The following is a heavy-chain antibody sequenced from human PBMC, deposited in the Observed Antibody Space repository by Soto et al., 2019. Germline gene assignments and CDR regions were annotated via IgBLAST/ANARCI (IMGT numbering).Heavy chain of an antibody. CDR2: INPNGGAT. Sequence: APVKVSCKTSGDSLNDYYIHWVRKNPGQGLEWMGWINPNGGATKYAQKFQGWVTVTRDTSIRTVYMELSSLRSDDTAVYYCARESGGATATLDYYYFYMDVWGKGTTVTVSS. V-gene: IGHV1-2*04. CDR3: ARESGGATATLDYYYFYMDV. D-gene: IGHD5-12*01. CDR1: GDSLNDYY. J-gene: IGHJ6*03.